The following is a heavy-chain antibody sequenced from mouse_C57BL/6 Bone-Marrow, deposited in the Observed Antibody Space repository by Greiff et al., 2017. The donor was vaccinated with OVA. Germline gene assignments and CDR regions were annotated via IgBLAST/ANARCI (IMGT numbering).Heavy chain of an antibody. CDR2: IYPGSGST. J-gene: IGHJ2*01. CDR3: ARSDDYGYYFDY. CDR1: GYTFTSYW. D-gene: IGHD2-4*01. Sequence: QVQLQQPGAELVKPGASVKMSCKASGYTFTSYWITWVKQRPGQGLEWIGDIYPGSGSTNYNEKFKSKATLTVATSSSTAYMQLSSLTSEDSAVYYCARSDDYGYYFDYWGQGTTLTVSS. V-gene: IGHV1-55*01.